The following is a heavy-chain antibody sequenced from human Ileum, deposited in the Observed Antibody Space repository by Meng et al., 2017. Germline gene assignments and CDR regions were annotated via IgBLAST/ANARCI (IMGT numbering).Heavy chain of an antibody. V-gene: IGHV2-5*02. Sequence: QSTLKESGPTLMKPTQTLTLTCTFSGLSLSASRVGVAWIRQTPGKALEWLAVIYWDNDKRYSPSLRSRLTITKDTSKNQVVLTMTNMDPVDTATYFCAHRQNSVLGGWDGGCVDLWGQGTLVTVSS. CDR2: IYWDNDK. CDR1: GLSLSASRVG. J-gene: IGHJ5*02. D-gene: IGHD6-19*01. CDR3: AHRQNSVLGGWDGGCVDL.